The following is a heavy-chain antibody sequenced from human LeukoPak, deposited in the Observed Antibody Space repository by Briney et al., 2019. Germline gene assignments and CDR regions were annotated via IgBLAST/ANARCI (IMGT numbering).Heavy chain of an antibody. V-gene: IGHV1-8*01. CDR2: MNPNSGNT. CDR1: GYTFTSYD. J-gene: IGHJ4*02. Sequence: ASVKVSCKASGYTFTSYDINWVRQATGQGLEWMGWMNPNSGNTGYAQKFQGRVTMTRNTSISTAYMELSSLRSEDTAVYYCARSYRYCSSTGCRNRGYFDYWGQGTLVTVSS. CDR3: ARSYRYCSSTGCRNRGYFDY. D-gene: IGHD2-2*01.